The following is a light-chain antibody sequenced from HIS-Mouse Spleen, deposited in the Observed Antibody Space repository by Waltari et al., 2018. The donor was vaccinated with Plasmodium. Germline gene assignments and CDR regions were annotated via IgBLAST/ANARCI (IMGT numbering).Light chain of an antibody. CDR3: AAWDDSLSGPV. Sequence: QSVLTQPPSASGTPGQRVTISCSGSSSNIGSNYVYWYQQLPGTAPKLLIYRNKQRPPGVPDRSSGSKSGTSASLAISGLRSEDEADYYCAAWDDSLSGPVFGGGTKLTVL. CDR2: RNK. V-gene: IGLV1-47*01. J-gene: IGLJ2*01. CDR1: SSNIGSNY.